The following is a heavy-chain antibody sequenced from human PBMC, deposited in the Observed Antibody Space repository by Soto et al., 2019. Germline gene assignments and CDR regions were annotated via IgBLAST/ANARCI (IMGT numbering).Heavy chain of an antibody. D-gene: IGHD7-27*01. V-gene: IGHV3-48*03. CDR1: GFTFRSYE. CDR3: ARDRLGIGGNWCNP. J-gene: IGHJ5*02. Sequence: EVQLVESGGCLVQPGGSLRLSCAASGFTFRSYEMNWVRQAPGKGLEWVSYISSSGSTIYYADSVKGRFTISRDNAKNALNLQMNSLRAEDTAVYYCARDRLGIGGNWCNPCGQGTLVAVSS. CDR2: ISSSGSTI.